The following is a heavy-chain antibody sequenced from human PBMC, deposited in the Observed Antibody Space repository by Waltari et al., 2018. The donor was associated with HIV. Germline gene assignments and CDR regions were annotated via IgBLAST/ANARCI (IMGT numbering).Heavy chain of an antibody. CDR2: IKAYDGNT. Sequence: QVQLVQSGAEVKKPGASVKVSCKASGYTFTSYGITWVRQAPGQGLEWMGWIKAYDGNTHYAQNLQGRVTMTTDTATTTAYVELRSLRSDDTAVYYCARTNGATTGDYWGQGTLVTVSS. J-gene: IGHJ4*02. CDR1: GYTFTSYG. D-gene: IGHD1-26*01. V-gene: IGHV1-18*01. CDR3: ARTNGATTGDY.